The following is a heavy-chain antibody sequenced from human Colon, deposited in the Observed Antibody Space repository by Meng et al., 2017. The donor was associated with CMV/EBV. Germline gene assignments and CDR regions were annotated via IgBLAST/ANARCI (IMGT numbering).Heavy chain of an antibody. D-gene: IGHD3-3*01. J-gene: IGHJ4*02. CDR2: INPVTGDT. Sequence: AQLVQSGAEVMEPGASGKVSCKTSVYTLDGYFMDWVRQAPGQGLEWMGWINPVTGDTSYAPKFQVSVTMTRDPSISTAYMELSSLRSDDTAVYYCATFGGDFDYWGQGTLVTVSS. CDR3: ATFGGDFDY. V-gene: IGHV1-2*02. CDR1: VYTLDGYF.